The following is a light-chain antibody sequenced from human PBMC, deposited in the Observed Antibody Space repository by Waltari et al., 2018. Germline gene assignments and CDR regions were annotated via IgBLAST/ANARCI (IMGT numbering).Light chain of an antibody. CDR2: DAS. CDR3: QQYSNWPPWT. V-gene: IGKV3-15*01. J-gene: IGKJ1*01. Sequence: EVVMTQSPVTLSVSPGARAPLSCRASQSVSNNLAWYQHNPGQAPRLVMYDASTRASGLPARFSGTGSGREFTLTINSLQSEDVAIYYCQQYSNWPPWTFGQGTTVEIK. CDR1: QSVSNN.